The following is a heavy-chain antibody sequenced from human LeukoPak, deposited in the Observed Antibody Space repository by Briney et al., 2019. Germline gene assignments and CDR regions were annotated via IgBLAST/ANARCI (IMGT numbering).Heavy chain of an antibody. CDR2: ISVSGDST. CDR1: GFTYSNYA. V-gene: IGHV3-23*01. D-gene: IGHD3-22*01. CDR3: AKGMYYYDSSGYRFFDY. Sequence: GGSLRLSCAASGFTYSNYAMSWVRQAPGKGLEWVSGISVSGDSTYYADSVKGRFTISRDNSKNTLYLQVNSLRAEDTAVYYCAKGMYYYDSSGYRFFDYWGQGTLVTVSS. J-gene: IGHJ4*02.